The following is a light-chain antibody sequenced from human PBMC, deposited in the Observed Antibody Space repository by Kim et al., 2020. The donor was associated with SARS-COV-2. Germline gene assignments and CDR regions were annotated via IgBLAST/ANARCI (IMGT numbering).Light chain of an antibody. J-gene: IGKJ2*01. CDR2: AAS. Sequence: SPEKRAPLSCRASQSVSADYVAWYQQRPGQAPRLLVYAASSRAAGIPDRFSGSVSGADLTLTISRLEPEDFAVYYCQVFGRSPPYIFGQGTKLEI. CDR1: QSVSADY. CDR3: QVFGRSPPYI. V-gene: IGKV3-20*01.